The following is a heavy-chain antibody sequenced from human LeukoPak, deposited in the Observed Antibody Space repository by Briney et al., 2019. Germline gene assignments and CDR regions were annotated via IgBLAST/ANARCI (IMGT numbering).Heavy chain of an antibody. J-gene: IGHJ4*02. V-gene: IGHV3-48*01. Sequence: HSGGSLRISCAASGFTFSSYSMNWVRQAPGKGLEWVSYISSSSGTLYYADSVKGRFTISRDNSKNTLYLQINSLRAEDTAVYYCAKHPPYDFWSGCYFDYWGQGTLVTVSS. CDR1: GFTFSSYS. CDR3: AKHPPYDFWSGCYFDY. D-gene: IGHD3-3*01. CDR2: ISSSSGTL.